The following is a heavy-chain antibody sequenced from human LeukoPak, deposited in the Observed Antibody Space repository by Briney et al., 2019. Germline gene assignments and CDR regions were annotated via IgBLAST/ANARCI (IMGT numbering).Heavy chain of an antibody. CDR2: SYHSGST. Sequence: MPSQTLSLTCAVYGDSISSGGYSGSWIRQPPGKGLEWIGYSYHSGSTYYNPSLKSRVTISVDRSKNQFSLKLSSVTAADTAVYYCARDSMVRGVRDGMDVWGQGTTVTVSS. V-gene: IGHV4-30-2*01. J-gene: IGHJ6*02. CDR3: ARDSMVRGVRDGMDV. CDR1: GDSISSGGYS. D-gene: IGHD3-10*01.